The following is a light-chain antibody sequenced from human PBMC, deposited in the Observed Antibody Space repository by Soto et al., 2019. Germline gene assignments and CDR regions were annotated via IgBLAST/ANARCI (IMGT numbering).Light chain of an antibody. Sequence: EIVMTQSPVTLSVSPGERATLSCRASQSVSDNLAWYHQKPGQAPRLLIYGASTRATGIPARFSGSGSGTEFTLTINSLQSEDFAVYYCQQYNNWPRTFGQGTKVDI. V-gene: IGKV3-15*01. CDR2: GAS. CDR1: QSVSDN. CDR3: QQYNNWPRT. J-gene: IGKJ1*01.